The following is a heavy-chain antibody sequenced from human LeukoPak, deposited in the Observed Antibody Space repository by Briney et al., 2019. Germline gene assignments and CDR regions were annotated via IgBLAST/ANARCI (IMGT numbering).Heavy chain of an antibody. V-gene: IGHV3-53*01. J-gene: IGHJ6*03. Sequence: GGSLRPCCAASGFTVSSNYMSWVRQAPGKGLEWVSVIYTGGSTYYADSVKGRFTISRDNSKNTLYLQMNSLRAEDAAVYYCARVRPHPIIDVWGKGTTVTVSS. CDR2: IYTGGST. CDR1: GFTVSSNY. D-gene: IGHD6-6*01. CDR3: ARVRPHPIIDV.